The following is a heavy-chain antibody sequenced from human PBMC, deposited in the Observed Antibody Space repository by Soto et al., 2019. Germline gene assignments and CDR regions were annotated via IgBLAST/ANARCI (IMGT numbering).Heavy chain of an antibody. CDR1: GFTCIIYG. Sequence: WVPLLLWYRASGFTCIIYGMHWVRQTPGKGLEWVALIWNDGIRKVYVDSVKGRFSISRDNSKNTLDLQMSSLRSEDTAVYYCASGIPVTGTASFDYWGRGNLVTVSS. D-gene: IGHD6-19*01. J-gene: IGHJ4*02. CDR2: IWNDGIRK. CDR3: ASGIPVTGTASFDY. V-gene: IGHV3-33*08.